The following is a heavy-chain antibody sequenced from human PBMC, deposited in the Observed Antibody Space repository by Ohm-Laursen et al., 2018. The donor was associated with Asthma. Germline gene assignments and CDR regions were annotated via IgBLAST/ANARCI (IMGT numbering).Heavy chain of an antibody. D-gene: IGHD3-10*01. CDR1: GGSISSYY. V-gene: IGHV4-59*12. CDR3: ARGFTMVRGVKTYNWFDP. Sequence: SETLSLTCTVSGGSISSYYWSWIRQPPGKGLEWIGYIYYSGSTNYNPSLKSRVTISVDTSKNQFSLKLSSVTAAGTAVYYCARGFTMVRGVKTYNWFDPWGQGTLVTVSS. J-gene: IGHJ5*02. CDR2: IYYSGST.